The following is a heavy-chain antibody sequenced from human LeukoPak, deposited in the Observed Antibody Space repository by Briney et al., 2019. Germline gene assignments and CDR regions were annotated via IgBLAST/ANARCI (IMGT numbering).Heavy chain of an antibody. CDR2: ISGSRGST. CDR1: GFTFNSYA. V-gene: IGHV3-23*01. D-gene: IGHD2-8*01. J-gene: IGHJ6*03. Sequence: GGSLRLSCAASGFTFNSYAMSWVRQAPGKGLEWVSAISGSRGSTFSADSVKGRFTISRDNSKNTLYLEMNSLRAEDTAVYYCAKQGCPNGVCYSYYYYMDVWGKGTTVTVSS. CDR3: AKQGCPNGVCYSYYYYMDV.